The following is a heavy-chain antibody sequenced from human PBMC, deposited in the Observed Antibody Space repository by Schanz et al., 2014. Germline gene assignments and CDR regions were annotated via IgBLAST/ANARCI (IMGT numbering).Heavy chain of an antibody. CDR1: GITFSSHS. V-gene: IGHV3-23*04. J-gene: IGHJ4*02. D-gene: IGHD1-20*01. Sequence: EVHLVESGGGLVQPGGSLRLSCAASGITFSSHSFNWVRQAPGKGLEWVSAISGGGGTTYYTDSAKGRFTISRDNSKSTLYVEMNSLRVEDTAVYYCANNWNLDYWGQGTLVTVSS. CDR2: ISGGGGTT. CDR3: ANNWNLDY.